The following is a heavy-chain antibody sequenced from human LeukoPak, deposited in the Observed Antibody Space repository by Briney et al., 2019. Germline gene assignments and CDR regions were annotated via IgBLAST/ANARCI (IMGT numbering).Heavy chain of an antibody. CDR3: ARGEAAGTSDY. Sequence: PSETLSLTCNVSGGSISSDYWSWIRQPPGKGLEWIGYIYYSGSTNYNPSLKSRVTISVDTSKNQFSLKLSSVTAADTAVYYCARGEAAGTSDYWGQGTLVTVSS. CDR1: GGSISSDY. V-gene: IGHV4-59*01. D-gene: IGHD6-13*01. CDR2: IYYSGST. J-gene: IGHJ4*02.